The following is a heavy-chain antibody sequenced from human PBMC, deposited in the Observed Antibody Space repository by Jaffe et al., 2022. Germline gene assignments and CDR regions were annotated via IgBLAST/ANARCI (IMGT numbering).Heavy chain of an antibody. V-gene: IGHV3-73*02. CDR1: GFTFSGSA. D-gene: IGHD5-18*01. CDR2: IRSKANSYAT. Sequence: EVQLVESGGGLVQPGGSLKLSCAASGFTFSGSAMHWVRQASGKGLEWVGRIRSKANSYATAYAASVKGRFTISRDDSKNTAYLQMNSLKTEDTAVYYCTRRTAMVNFDYWGQGTLVTVSS. CDR3: TRRTAMVNFDY. J-gene: IGHJ4*02.